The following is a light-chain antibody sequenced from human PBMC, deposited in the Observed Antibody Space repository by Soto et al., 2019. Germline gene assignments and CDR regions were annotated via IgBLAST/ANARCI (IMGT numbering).Light chain of an antibody. CDR1: QSISTN. CDR2: GAS. V-gene: IGKV3-15*01. J-gene: IGKJ1*01. CDR3: QQFNNWPWT. Sequence: EIVMTQSPVTLTVSPGERATLYCRASQSISTNLAWHQQKPGQAPRLLIYGASTRATGIPARFSGSGSGTEFTLTISSLLSEDLAVYYCQQFNNWPWTFGQGTKVEI.